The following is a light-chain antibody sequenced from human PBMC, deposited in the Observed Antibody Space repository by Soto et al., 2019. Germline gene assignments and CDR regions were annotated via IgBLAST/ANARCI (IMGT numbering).Light chain of an antibody. CDR1: QSLSTY. CDR3: QQRSSWKVT. Sequence: EIVLTQSPATLSFSPGERATLSCRASQSLSTYLAWYQHKPGQAPRLLIYDASNRATGIPARFGGSGSGTDFSLTISSLEPEDVAVYYCQQRSSWKVTFGGGTKVEIK. CDR2: DAS. V-gene: IGKV3-11*01. J-gene: IGKJ4*01.